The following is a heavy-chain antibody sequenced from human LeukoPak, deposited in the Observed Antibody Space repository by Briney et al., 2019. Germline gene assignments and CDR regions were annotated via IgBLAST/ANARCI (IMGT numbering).Heavy chain of an antibody. CDR2: MNDNSGKT. D-gene: IGHD5-18*01. J-gene: IGHJ4*02. CDR1: GYTFTNYD. Sequence: ASVRVSSKASGYTFTNYDSNWVRQATGQGVEGMGWMNDNSGKTGYAQKFRGRVTITRNTSISTAYMELSSLRSEDTAVYYCARGSYGYLCFDYWGQGTLVTVSS. V-gene: IGHV1-8*01. CDR3: ARGSYGYLCFDY.